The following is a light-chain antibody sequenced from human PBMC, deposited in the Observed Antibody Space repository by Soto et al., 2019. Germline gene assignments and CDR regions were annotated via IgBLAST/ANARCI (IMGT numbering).Light chain of an antibody. CDR2: KDS. Sequence: SYELTQPPSVSLSPGQTARITCSGDALPKQYAYWYQQKPGQAPVLVIYKDSERPSGIPARFPGSSSGTTVTLTISGVQAEDEGGYYCQSADSSGTYVVFGGGTKLTVL. J-gene: IGLJ2*01. CDR3: QSADSSGTYVV. V-gene: IGLV3-25*03. CDR1: ALPKQY.